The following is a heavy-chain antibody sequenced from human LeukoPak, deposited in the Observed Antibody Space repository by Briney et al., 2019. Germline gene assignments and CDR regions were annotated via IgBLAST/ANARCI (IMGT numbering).Heavy chain of an antibody. J-gene: IGHJ4*02. D-gene: IGHD6-13*01. CDR3: ARVYSSSWTLDY. CDR1: GFTFSDYY. Sequence: GGSLRLSCAASGFTFSDYYMSWIRQAPGKGLEWVSYISSSGSTIYYADSVKGRFTISKDNAKNSLYLQMNSLRAEDTAVYYCARVYSSSWTLDYWGQGTLVTVSS. V-gene: IGHV3-11*04. CDR2: ISSSGSTI.